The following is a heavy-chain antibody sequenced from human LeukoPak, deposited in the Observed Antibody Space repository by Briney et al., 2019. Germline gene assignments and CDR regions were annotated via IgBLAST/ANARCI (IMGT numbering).Heavy chain of an antibody. D-gene: IGHD4-17*01. Sequence: GGSLRLSCAASGFTFSSYDMHWVRQATGQGLEWVSAIGTAGDPYYPGSVKGRFTISRENAKNSLYLQMNSLRAGDTAVYYCARASGYGDYDYWGQGTLVTVSS. CDR2: IGTAGDP. V-gene: IGHV3-13*05. CDR1: GFTFSSYD. J-gene: IGHJ4*02. CDR3: ARASGYGDYDY.